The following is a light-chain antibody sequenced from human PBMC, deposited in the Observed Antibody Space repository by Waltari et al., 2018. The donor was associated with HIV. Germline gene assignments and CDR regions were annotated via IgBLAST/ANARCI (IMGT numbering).Light chain of an antibody. V-gene: IGLV7-46*01. CDR2: DAT. J-gene: IGLJ2*01. CDR3: LLLYNGVHVV. CDR1: TGAVTSGHY. Sequence: QAVVTQEPSLTVSPGGPITLSCGSNTGAVTSGHYPHWFQQTPGQAPRTLIYDATNTHSWTPSRFSGSLVGGKAALTLSGAQPEDEAEYYCLLLYNGVHVVFGGGTKLTVL.